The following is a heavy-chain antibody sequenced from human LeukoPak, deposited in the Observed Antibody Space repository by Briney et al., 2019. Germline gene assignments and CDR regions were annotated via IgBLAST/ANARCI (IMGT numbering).Heavy chain of an antibody. D-gene: IGHD4-17*01. CDR1: GYTFTSYG. Sequence: ASVKVSCKASGYTFTSYGISWVRQAPGQGLEWMGWISAYNGNTNYAQKLQGRVTMTTDTSTSTAYMELRSLRSDDTAVYYCARDVVTTVTTTDYYYYYMGVWGKGTTVTVSS. V-gene: IGHV1-18*01. CDR3: ARDVVTTVTTTDYYYYYMGV. CDR2: ISAYNGNT. J-gene: IGHJ6*03.